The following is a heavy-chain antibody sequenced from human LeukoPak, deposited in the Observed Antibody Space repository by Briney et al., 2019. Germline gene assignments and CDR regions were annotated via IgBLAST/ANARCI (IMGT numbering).Heavy chain of an antibody. CDR2: IDSDGSST. V-gene: IGHV3-74*01. CDR1: GFTFSYYW. Sequence: PGGSLRLSCAASGFTFSYYWMHWVRQGPGKGLVWVSRIDSDGSSTNYADSVKGQFTISRDNVKNTLYLQMNSLTAEDTAVYYCARDAVNWGQGTLVTVSS. CDR3: ARDAVN. J-gene: IGHJ4*02.